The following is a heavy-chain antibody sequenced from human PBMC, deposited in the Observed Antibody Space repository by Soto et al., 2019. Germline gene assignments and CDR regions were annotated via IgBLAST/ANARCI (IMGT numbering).Heavy chain of an antibody. Sequence: QVQLQQWGAGLLKPSETLSLTCAVYGGSFSGYYWSWIRQPPGKGLEWIGEINHSRSTNYNPSLKSRVTISVDTSKNQFSLKLSSVTAADTAVYYCARFYCSSTSCYAANWFDPWGQGTLVTVSS. J-gene: IGHJ5*02. CDR3: ARFYCSSTSCYAANWFDP. CDR1: GGSFSGYY. D-gene: IGHD2-2*01. CDR2: INHSRST. V-gene: IGHV4-34*01.